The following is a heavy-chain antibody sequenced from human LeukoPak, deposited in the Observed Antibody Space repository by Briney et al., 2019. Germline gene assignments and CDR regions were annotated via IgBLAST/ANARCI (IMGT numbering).Heavy chain of an antibody. J-gene: IGHJ4*02. D-gene: IGHD2-2*01. V-gene: IGHV3-48*01. CDR2: IISSSGIT. Sequence: GGSLRLSCAASGFPFNTYGMNWVRQAPGKGLEWISYIISSSGITYYADSVKGRFTISRDNSKNTLYLQMNSLRAEDTAVYYCAKSPDPIVVVPAAIATFDYWGQGTLVTVSS. CDR1: GFPFNTYG. CDR3: AKSPDPIVVVPAAIATFDY.